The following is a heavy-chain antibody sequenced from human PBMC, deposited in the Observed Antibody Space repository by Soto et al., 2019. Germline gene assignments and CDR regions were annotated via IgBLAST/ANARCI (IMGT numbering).Heavy chain of an antibody. J-gene: IGHJ6*03. CDR2: IWFDGNNK. CDR3: ARDTFDFWSEGWYSYYYYMDV. D-gene: IGHD3-3*01. V-gene: IGHV3-33*01. Sequence: VQLGESGGGVVQPGGSLRLSCAASGFTFSSYGMHWVRQAPGKGLEWVAVIWFDGNNKYYGDSVKGRFTITRDNSKGNLYLKMNSLRAEDTAVYYCARDTFDFWSEGWYSYYYYMDVWGKGTTVTVSS. CDR1: GFTFSSYG.